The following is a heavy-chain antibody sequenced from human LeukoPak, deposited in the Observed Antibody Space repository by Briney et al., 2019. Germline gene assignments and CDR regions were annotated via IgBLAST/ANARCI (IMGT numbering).Heavy chain of an antibody. D-gene: IGHD6-13*01. Sequence: GGSLRLSCTASGFTFSNYGLGWVRQAPGKGLEWVSLISGSGGGTYFADSVKGRFTISRDNSKNTLYLQMDGLRAEDTAIYYCAPDLRGSAWSLDDWGQGTLVTVSS. CDR2: ISGSGGGT. CDR1: GFTFSNYG. V-gene: IGHV3-23*01. J-gene: IGHJ4*02. CDR3: APDLRGSAWSLDD.